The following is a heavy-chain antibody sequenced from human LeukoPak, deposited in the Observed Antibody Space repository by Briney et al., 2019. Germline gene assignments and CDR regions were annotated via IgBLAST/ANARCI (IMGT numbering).Heavy chain of an antibody. CDR2: IYYSGST. Sequence: SETLSLTCTVSGGSISGYYWSWIRQPPGKGLEWIGYIYYSGSTNYNPSLKSRVTISVDTSKNQFSLKLSSVTAADTAVYYCAREVVGYCSGGSCYSDWGNTLFDYWGQGTLVTVSS. CDR1: GGSISGYY. J-gene: IGHJ4*02. V-gene: IGHV4-59*01. CDR3: AREVVGYCSGGSCYSDWGNTLFDY. D-gene: IGHD2-15*01.